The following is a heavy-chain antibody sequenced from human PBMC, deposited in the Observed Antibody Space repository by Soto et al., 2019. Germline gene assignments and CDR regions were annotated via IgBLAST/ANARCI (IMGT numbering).Heavy chain of an antibody. V-gene: IGHV5-51*01. J-gene: IGHJ4*02. Sequence: LKISCKGSGYIFTNYWIGWVRQIPGKGLEWMGIINPADSDTRYSPSFQGQVTVSVDKSISTAYLHRGSLKASDTAMYYCVRPDSTGYYSHWGQGTPVTVSS. CDR1: GYIFTNYW. D-gene: IGHD3-9*01. CDR2: INPADSDT. CDR3: VRPDSTGYYSH.